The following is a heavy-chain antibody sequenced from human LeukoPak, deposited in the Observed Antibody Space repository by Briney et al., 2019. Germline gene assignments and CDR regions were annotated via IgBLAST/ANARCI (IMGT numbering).Heavy chain of an antibody. J-gene: IGHJ4*02. D-gene: IGHD5-18*01. CDR2: IGISSGNT. CDR3: ARDHNYAFDN. CDR1: GFPFIEYS. Sequence: GGSLRLSCTASGFPFIEYSMNWVRQAPGKGLEWISYIGISSGNTKYADSVKGRFTISADNAKNSLYLQMNSLRAEDTAVYYCARDHNYAFDNWGQGTLVSVSS. V-gene: IGHV3-48*04.